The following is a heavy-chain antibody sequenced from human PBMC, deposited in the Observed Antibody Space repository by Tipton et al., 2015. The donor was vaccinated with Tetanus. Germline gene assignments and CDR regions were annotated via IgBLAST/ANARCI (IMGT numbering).Heavy chain of an antibody. CDR3: VRDGGSSSWLAY. V-gene: IGHV3-53*01. CDR2: MYSGGDT. Sequence: GSLRLSCVASGFIVSSHYMSWVRQAPGKGPEWVSVMYSGGDTYYVDSVKGRFSISRDNAKNTLYLQMNSLRVEDTAVYYCVRDGGSSSWLAYWGQGTLVTVSS. D-gene: IGHD6-13*01. CDR1: GFIVSSHY. J-gene: IGHJ4*02.